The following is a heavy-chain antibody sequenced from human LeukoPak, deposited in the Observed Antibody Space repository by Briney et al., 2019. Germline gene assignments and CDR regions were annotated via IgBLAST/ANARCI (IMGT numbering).Heavy chain of an antibody. CDR3: AKDTAYGQQLYYFDY. Sequence: GGSLRLSCTASGFSFSGYWMSWVRQAPGKGLEWVSGISGSGDSTYYADSVKGRFTISRDNSWNTLFLQMNSLRDEDTAVYYCAKDTAYGQQLYYFDYWGQGTLVTVSS. J-gene: IGHJ4*02. CDR2: ISGSGDST. D-gene: IGHD6-13*01. CDR1: GFSFSGYW. V-gene: IGHV3-23*01.